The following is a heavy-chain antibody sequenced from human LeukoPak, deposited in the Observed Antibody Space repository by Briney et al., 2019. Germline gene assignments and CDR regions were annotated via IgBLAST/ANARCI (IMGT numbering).Heavy chain of an antibody. J-gene: IGHJ4*02. CDR1: GGSISSGGYY. CDR2: IYYSGST. V-gene: IGHV4-31*03. D-gene: IGHD3-22*01. CDR3: ARHALAGYYDSSGYLDY. Sequence: SQTLSLTCTVSGGSISSGGYYWSWIRQHPGKGLEWIGYIYYSGSTYYNPSLKSRVTISVDTSKNQFSLKLSSVTAADTAMYYCARHALAGYYDSSGYLDYWGQGTLVTVPS.